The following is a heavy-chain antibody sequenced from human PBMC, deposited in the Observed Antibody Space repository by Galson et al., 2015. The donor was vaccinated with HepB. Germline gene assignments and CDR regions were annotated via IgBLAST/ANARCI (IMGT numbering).Heavy chain of an antibody. CDR2: IKQDGSEK. J-gene: IGHJ4*02. Sequence: SLRLSCAASGFTFSSYWMSWVRQAPGKGLEWVANIKQDGSEKYYVDSVKGRFTISRDNAKNSLYLQMNSLRAEDTAVYYCARDGAAGYGIFDYWGQGTLVTVSS. D-gene: IGHD6-13*01. CDR3: ARDGAAGYGIFDY. CDR1: GFTFSSYW. V-gene: IGHV3-7*03.